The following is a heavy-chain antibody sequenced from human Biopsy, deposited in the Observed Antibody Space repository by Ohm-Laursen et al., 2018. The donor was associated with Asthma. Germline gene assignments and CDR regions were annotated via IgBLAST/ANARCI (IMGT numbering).Heavy chain of an antibody. CDR3: AKRGSYFDY. CDR2: ISSRGSNI. CDR1: GFTFRDYY. J-gene: IGHJ4*02. D-gene: IGHD1-26*01. V-gene: IGHV3-11*01. Sequence: SLRLSCTASGFTFRDYYMTWIRQAPGKGLEWVAYISSRGSNIFYADSVKGRFTISRDNAKKSLFLEMNSLTAEDTAVYYCAKRGSYFDYWGQGTLVTVSS.